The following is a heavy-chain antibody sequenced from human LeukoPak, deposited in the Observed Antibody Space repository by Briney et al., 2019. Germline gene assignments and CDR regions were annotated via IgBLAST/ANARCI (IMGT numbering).Heavy chain of an antibody. Sequence: SETLSLTCTVSGGSLSSSSYYWGWIRQPAGKGLELIGCIYYSGSTYYTPSLKSRVNISVHTSKNQSPLKLSSVTAADTAVYYCALAAAGSKGAVYWGQGTLVTVSS. CDR2: IYYSGST. D-gene: IGHD6-13*01. CDR3: ALAAAGSKGAVY. J-gene: IGHJ4*02. V-gene: IGHV4-39*06. CDR1: GGSLSSSSYY.